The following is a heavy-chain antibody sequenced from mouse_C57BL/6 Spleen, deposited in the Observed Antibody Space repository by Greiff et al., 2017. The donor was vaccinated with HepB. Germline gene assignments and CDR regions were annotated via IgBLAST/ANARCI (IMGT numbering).Heavy chain of an antibody. V-gene: IGHV5-17*01. D-gene: IGHD1-1*01. J-gene: IGHJ4*01. CDR2: ISSGSSTI. CDR1: GFTFSDYG. CDR3: ARDGSSYYAMDY. Sequence: DVMLVESGGGLVKPGGSLKLSCAASGFTFSDYGMHWVRQAPEKGLEWVAYISSGSSTIYYADTVKGRFTISRDNAKNTLFLPMTSLRSEDTAMYYCARDGSSYYAMDYWGQGTSVTVSS.